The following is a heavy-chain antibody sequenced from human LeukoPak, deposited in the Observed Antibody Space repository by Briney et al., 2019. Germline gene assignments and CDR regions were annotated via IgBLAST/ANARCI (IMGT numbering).Heavy chain of an antibody. CDR3: ARGGRYFDWLPTFDY. CDR1: GGTLSSYA. Sequence: SVNVSCKASGGTLSSYAISWVRQAPGQGLEWMGGIIPIFGTANYAQKFQGRVTITADESTSTAYMELSSLRSEDTAVYYCARGGRYFDWLPTFDYWGQGTLVTVSS. CDR2: IIPIFGTA. J-gene: IGHJ4*02. D-gene: IGHD3-9*01. V-gene: IGHV1-69*13.